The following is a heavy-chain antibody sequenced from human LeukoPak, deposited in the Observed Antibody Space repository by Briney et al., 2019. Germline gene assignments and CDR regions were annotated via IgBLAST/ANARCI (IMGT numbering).Heavy chain of an antibody. D-gene: IGHD1-7*01. CDR1: GYSISSGYY. Sequence: SETLSLTCTVSGYSISSGYYWGRIRQPPGKGLEWIGSMSHSGSTYYNPSLKSRVTISVDTSKNQFSLKLSSVTAADTAVYYCARAPRDPANFDDAFDIWGQGTMVTVSS. CDR3: ARAPRDPANFDDAFDI. J-gene: IGHJ3*02. CDR2: MSHSGST. V-gene: IGHV4-38-2*02.